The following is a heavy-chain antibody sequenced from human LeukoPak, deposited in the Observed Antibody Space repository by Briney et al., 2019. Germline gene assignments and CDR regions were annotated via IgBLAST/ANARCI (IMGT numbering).Heavy chain of an antibody. J-gene: IGHJ4*02. CDR3: TGGGGWLVDY. CDR1: GDSVSSGSYY. V-gene: IGHV4-61*01. CDR2: VYSSGST. Sequence: PETLSLICTVSGDSVSSGSYYWSWFRQPPGKAPEWIGYVYSSGSTKYNPSLKSRVTISVETSKNQISLKLESVTAADTAVYYCTGGGGWLVDYWGQGTLATVSS. D-gene: IGHD6-19*01.